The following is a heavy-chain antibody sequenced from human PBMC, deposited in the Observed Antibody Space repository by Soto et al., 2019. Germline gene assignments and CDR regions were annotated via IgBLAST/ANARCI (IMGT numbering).Heavy chain of an antibody. Sequence: QLQLQESGPGLVKPSETLSLTCTVSGESIRSDTDYWAWIRQPPGKGPEWIGSIYYSGSTYYNPSLKSRITISVDTSKNPFSLKLNSVTAADTAVYYCARRLEEFGNYWFDPWGQGTLVTVSS. CDR2: IYYSGST. V-gene: IGHV4-39*01. CDR1: GESIRSDTDY. D-gene: IGHD3-10*01. J-gene: IGHJ5*02. CDR3: ARRLEEFGNYWFDP.